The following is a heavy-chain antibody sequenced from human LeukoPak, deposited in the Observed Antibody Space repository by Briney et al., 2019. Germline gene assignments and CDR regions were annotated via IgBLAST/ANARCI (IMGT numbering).Heavy chain of an antibody. CDR1: GFTFSTYG. D-gene: IGHD2/OR15-2a*01. Sequence: PGRSLRLSCAASGFTFSTYGMHWVRQAPGKGLDWVAVISYDGSKKYHADSVKGRFTISRDNSKNTLYLQMNSLRAEDTAVYYCARGLLKYYFDYWGQGTLVTVSS. CDR2: ISYDGSKK. J-gene: IGHJ4*02. V-gene: IGHV3-30*03. CDR3: ARGLLKYYFDY.